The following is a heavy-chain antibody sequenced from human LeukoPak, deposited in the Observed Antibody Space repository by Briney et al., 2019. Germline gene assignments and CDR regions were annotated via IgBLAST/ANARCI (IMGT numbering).Heavy chain of an antibody. V-gene: IGHV1-2*02. Sequence: SVKVCCKASGYTFTGYYMHWVRQAPGQGLEWMGWINPNSGGTNYAQKFQGRVTMTRDTSISTAYMELSRLRSDDTAVYYCALLAPGGSPFDYWGQGTLVTVSS. CDR3: ALLAPGGSPFDY. CDR1: GYTFTGYY. D-gene: IGHD3-16*01. J-gene: IGHJ4*02. CDR2: INPNSGGT.